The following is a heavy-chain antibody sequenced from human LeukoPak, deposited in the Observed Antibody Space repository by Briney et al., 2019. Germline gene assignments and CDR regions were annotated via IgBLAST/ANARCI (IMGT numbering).Heavy chain of an antibody. V-gene: IGHV3-74*01. CDR1: GFTFSNYW. D-gene: IGHD4-17*01. Sequence: GGSLRLSCAASGFTFSNYWMHWVRQAPGKGLVWVSRINSDGSSTNYADSVKGRFTISRDNSKNTLYLQTNSLRAEDTAVYYCAKDATPEDYGDYAWVDPWGQGTLVTVSS. CDR2: INSDGSST. CDR3: AKDATPEDYGDYAWVDP. J-gene: IGHJ5*02.